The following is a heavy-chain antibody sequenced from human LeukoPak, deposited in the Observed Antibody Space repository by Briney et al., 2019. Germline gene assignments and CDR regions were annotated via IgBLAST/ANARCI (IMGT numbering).Heavy chain of an antibody. Sequence: PSETLSLTCTVSGASISNYYWSWIRQTPEKGLEWMGHIHTSGGSSYHPSLKSRLTRSIDTSRNQLSLKLTSVTAADTAVYFCARLGSYHDFWGQGALVTVSS. V-gene: IGHV4-4*09. D-gene: IGHD1-26*01. CDR2: IHTSGGS. CDR3: ARLGSYHDF. J-gene: IGHJ4*02. CDR1: GASISNYY.